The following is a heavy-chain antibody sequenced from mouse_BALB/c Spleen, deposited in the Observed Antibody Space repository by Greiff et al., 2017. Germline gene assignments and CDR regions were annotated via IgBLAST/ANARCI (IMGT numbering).Heavy chain of an antibody. Sequence: EVMLVESGGGLVQPGGSRKLSCAASGFTFSSFGMHWVRQAPEKGLEWVAYISSGSSTIYYADTVKGRFTISRDNPKNTLFLQMTSLRSEDTAMYYCARGGTVFAYWGQGTLVTVSA. CDR1: GFTFSSFG. V-gene: IGHV5-17*02. CDR3: ARGGTVFAY. D-gene: IGHD1-1*01. CDR2: ISSGSSTI. J-gene: IGHJ3*01.